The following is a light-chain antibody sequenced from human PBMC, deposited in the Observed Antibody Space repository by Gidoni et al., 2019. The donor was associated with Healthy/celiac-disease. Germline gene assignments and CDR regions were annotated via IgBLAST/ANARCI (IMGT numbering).Light chain of an antibody. CDR2: DAS. CDR3: QQRSNWPRVFT. V-gene: IGKV3-11*01. Sequence: EIVLTQSPATLSLSTRERATISCRASKSVSSYLSWYQQKPGQAPRLLIYDASNRATGIPARCRCSGSGTDFTLTISSLEPEDFAVDYCQQRSNWPRVFTFGPGTKVDIK. J-gene: IGKJ3*01. CDR1: KSVSSY.